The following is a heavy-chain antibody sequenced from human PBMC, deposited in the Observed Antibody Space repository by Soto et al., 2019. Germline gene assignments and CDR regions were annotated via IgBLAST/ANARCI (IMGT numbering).Heavy chain of an antibody. Sequence: ESGPTLVNPTETLTLTCTVSGFSLSNARMGVSWIRQPPGKALEWLAHIFSNDEKSYSTSLKSRLTISKDTSKSQVVLTMTNMDPVDTATYYCARTTADYYDSSGYPFDYWGQGTLVTVS. CDR3: ARTTADYYDSSGYPFDY. CDR1: GFSLSNARMG. V-gene: IGHV2-26*01. CDR2: IFSNDEK. D-gene: IGHD3-22*01. J-gene: IGHJ4*02.